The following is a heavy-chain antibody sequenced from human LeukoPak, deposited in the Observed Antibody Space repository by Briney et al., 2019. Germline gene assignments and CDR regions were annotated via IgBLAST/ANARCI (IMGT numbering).Heavy chain of an antibody. J-gene: IGHJ4*02. V-gene: IGHV3-11*01. D-gene: IGHD3-22*01. CDR2: ISNTGSTT. Sequence: GGSLRLSCAASGFTLSDYYMSWIRQAPGKGLECVSYISNTGSTTHYADPVKGRFTVSRDNAKNSLYLQMNSLRAEDTAVYYCARAVKYFYDSSGPYLDYWGQGTLIAVSS. CDR3: ARAVKYFYDSSGPYLDY. CDR1: GFTLSDYY.